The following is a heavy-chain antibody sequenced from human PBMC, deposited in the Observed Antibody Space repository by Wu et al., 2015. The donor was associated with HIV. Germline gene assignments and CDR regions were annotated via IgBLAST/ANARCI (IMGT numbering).Heavy chain of an antibody. D-gene: IGHD6-13*01. CDR3: ARDPGLAPIANPGIAAAGTRTGYFDY. Sequence: QVQLVQSGAEVKKPGASVKVSCKASGYTFTSYYMHWVRQAPGQGLEWMGIINPSGGSTSYAQKFQGRVTMTRDTSTSTVYMELSSLRSEDTAVYYCARDPGLAPIANPGIAAAGTRTGYFDYWGQGTLVTVSS. J-gene: IGHJ4*02. V-gene: IGHV1-46*01. CDR2: INPSGGST. CDR1: GYTFTSYY.